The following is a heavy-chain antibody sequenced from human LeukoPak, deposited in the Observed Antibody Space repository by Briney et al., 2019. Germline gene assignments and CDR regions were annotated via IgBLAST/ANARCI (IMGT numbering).Heavy chain of an antibody. CDR1: GFIFSNYA. J-gene: IGHJ4*01. CDR2: IGGRVGGT. CDR3: AKWGDYDILTGYYVSDY. V-gene: IGHV3-23*01. D-gene: IGHD3-9*01. Sequence: GGSLRLSCAASGFIFSNYAMSWVRQAPGNGLEWVSAIGGRVGGTYYADSVKGRFTVSRDDPKNTLYLQMNTLRVEYTAVYFCAKWGDYDILTGYYVSDYWGHGTLVTVSS.